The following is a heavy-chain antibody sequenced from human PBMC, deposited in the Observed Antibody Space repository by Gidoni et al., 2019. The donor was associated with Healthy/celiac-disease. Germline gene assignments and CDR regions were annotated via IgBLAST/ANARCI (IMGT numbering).Heavy chain of an antibody. Sequence: QVHLVQSGGGLVKPGGSLRLDCAASGFPLSDYYMSWIRQAPGKGLEWVSYISSSSSYTNYADSVKGRFTISRDNAKNSLYLQMNSLRAEDTAVYYCARVSPRGYSYGYVDYWGQGTLVTVSS. J-gene: IGHJ4*02. V-gene: IGHV3-11*06. CDR3: ARVSPRGYSYGYVDY. CDR2: ISSSSSYT. D-gene: IGHD5-18*01. CDR1: GFPLSDYY.